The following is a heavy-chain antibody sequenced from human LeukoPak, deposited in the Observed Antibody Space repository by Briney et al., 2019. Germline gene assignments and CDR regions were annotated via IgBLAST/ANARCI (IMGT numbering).Heavy chain of an antibody. CDR3: ARRLRIGAAEWFDP. D-gene: IGHD2-15*01. Sequence: SETLSLTCSVSSGSVRSNYYSWAWIRQAPGKGLEWVGGLDDSGNTYYNPSLKSRLTMSVDTSKNHFSLNLKSVAAADTSVYYCARRLRIGAAEWFDPWGQGNMVTVSS. J-gene: IGHJ5*02. CDR2: LDDSGNT. V-gene: IGHV4-39*02. CDR1: SGSVRSNYYS.